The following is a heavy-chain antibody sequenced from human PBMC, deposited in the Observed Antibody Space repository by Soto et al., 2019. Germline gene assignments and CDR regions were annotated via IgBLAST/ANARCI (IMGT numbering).Heavy chain of an antibody. J-gene: IGHJ4*02. CDR2: ISYDGSNK. Sequence: GGSLRLSCAASGFTFSSYGMHWVRQAPGKGLEWVAVISYDGSNKYYADSVKGRFTISRDNSKNTLYLQMNSLRAEDTAVYYCAKAKTQLSCIAAPDTFDYWGQGTLVTVSS. D-gene: IGHD6-13*01. CDR3: AKAKTQLSCIAAPDTFDY. V-gene: IGHV3-30*18. CDR1: GFTFSSYG.